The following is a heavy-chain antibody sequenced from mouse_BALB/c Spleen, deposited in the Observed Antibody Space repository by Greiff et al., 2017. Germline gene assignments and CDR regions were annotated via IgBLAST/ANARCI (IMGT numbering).Heavy chain of an antibody. J-gene: IGHJ3*01. V-gene: IGHV2-9*02. CDR3: AREGVRRTPFAY. CDR2: IWAGGST. CDR1: GFSLTSYG. Sequence: VQVVESGPGLVAPSQSLSITCTVSGFSLTSYGVHWVRQPPGKGLEWLGVIWAGGSTNYNSALMSRLSISKDNSKSQVFLKMNSLQTDDTAMYYCAREGVRRTPFAYWGQGTLVTVSA. D-gene: IGHD2-14*01.